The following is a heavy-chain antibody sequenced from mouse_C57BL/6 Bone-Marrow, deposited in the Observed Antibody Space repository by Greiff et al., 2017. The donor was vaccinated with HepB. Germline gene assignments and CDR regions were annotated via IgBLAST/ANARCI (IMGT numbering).Heavy chain of an antibody. CDR1: GYSFTGYY. V-gene: IGHV1-42*01. J-gene: IGHJ4*01. CDR3: ARYYYGSSFYAMDY. Sequence: LVESGPELVKPGASVKISCKASGYSFTGYYMNWVKQSPAKSLEWIGKINPSTGGTTYNQKFKDKATMTVDKSSSTAYMQLKSLTSKDSAVYYCARYYYGSSFYAMDYWGQGTSVTVSS. CDR2: INPSTGGT. D-gene: IGHD1-1*01.